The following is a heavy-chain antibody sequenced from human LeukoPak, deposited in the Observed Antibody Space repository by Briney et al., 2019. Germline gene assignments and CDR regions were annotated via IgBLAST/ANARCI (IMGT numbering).Heavy chain of an antibody. J-gene: IGHJ5*02. Sequence: SETLSLTCAVYGGSFSGYYWSWIRQPPGKGLEWIGEINHSGGTNYNPSLKSRVTISVDTSKNQFSLKLSSVTAADTAVYYCASITMVRGVILGWFDPWGQGTLVTVSS. CDR1: GGSFSGYY. CDR3: ASITMVRGVILGWFDP. D-gene: IGHD3-10*01. V-gene: IGHV4-34*01. CDR2: INHSGGT.